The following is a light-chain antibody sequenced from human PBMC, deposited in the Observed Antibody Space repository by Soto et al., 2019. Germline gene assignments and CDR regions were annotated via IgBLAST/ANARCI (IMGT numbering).Light chain of an antibody. CDR3: QQRRGGFT. Sequence: EIVLTQSPATLSLSPGERATLSCRASPSVSSYLAWYQQKPGQAPRLLIYDASNRATGIPARFSGSGSGTDFTLTISSLEPEDFAVDYWQQRRGGFTFGPWTKVDSK. CDR2: DAS. V-gene: IGKV3-11*01. CDR1: PSVSSY. J-gene: IGKJ3*01.